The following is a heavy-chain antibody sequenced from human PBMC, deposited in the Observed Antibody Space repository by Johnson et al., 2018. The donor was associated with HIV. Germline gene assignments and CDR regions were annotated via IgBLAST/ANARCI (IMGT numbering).Heavy chain of an antibody. D-gene: IGHD3-10*01. CDR2: ISYDGSNK. V-gene: IGHV3-30*04. CDR3: AREGQEFNDAFDI. Sequence: QMHLVESGGGVVQPGRSLRLSCAASGFTFSSYAMHWVRQAPGKGLEWVAVISYDGSNKYYADSVKGRFTISRDNSKSTLYLQMNSLRAEDTAVYYCAREGQEFNDAFDIWGQGTMVTVSS. J-gene: IGHJ3*02. CDR1: GFTFSSYA.